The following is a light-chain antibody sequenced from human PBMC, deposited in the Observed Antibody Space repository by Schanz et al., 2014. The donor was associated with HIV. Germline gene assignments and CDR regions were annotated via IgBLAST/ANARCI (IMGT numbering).Light chain of an antibody. J-gene: IGLJ2*01. CDR3: SSYTSSSLL. CDR2: DVS. Sequence: QSALTQPASVSGSPGQSITISCTGTSSDVGGYNYVSWYQQHPGKAPKLMIYDVSNRPSGVSNRFSGSKSGNTASLTISGLQAEDEADYYCSSYTSSSLLFGGGTKLT. CDR1: SSDVGGYNY. V-gene: IGLV2-14*01.